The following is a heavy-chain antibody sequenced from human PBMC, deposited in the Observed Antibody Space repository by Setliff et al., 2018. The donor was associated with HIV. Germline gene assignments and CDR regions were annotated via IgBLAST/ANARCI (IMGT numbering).Heavy chain of an antibody. V-gene: IGHV4-34*01. CDR1: DGSFSGYY. CDR3: AREVDYYDSSRYLLLYYFDS. Sequence: SETLSLTCAVYDGSFSGYYWSWIRQPPGKGLEWIGEIDHSGSTNYNPSLRSRVIISVDTSKNQFSLTLSSVTAADTAVYYCAREVDYYDSSRYLLLYYFDSWGQGTLVTVSS. CDR2: IDHSGST. D-gene: IGHD3-22*01. J-gene: IGHJ4*02.